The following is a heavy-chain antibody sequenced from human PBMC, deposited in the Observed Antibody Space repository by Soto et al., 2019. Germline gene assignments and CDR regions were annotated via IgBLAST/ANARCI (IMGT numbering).Heavy chain of an antibody. Sequence: EVQLVESGGGLVQPGGSLRLSCAASGFTISGNAMNWVRQAPGWGLEWVSYISSSSTNIHYADSVRGRFTISRDNAKNSLYLQMNSLRDEDTAVYRCARDLSWGSKWYYYMDVWGKGTTVTVSS. J-gene: IGHJ6*03. V-gene: IGHV3-48*02. CDR2: ISSSSTNI. CDR1: GFTISGNA. CDR3: ARDLSWGSKWYYYMDV. D-gene: IGHD3-16*01.